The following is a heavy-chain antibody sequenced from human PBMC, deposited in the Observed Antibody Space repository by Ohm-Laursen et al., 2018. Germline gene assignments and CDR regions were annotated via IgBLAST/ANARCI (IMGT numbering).Heavy chain of an antibody. D-gene: IGHD6-13*01. Sequence: SLRLSCAASGFTFSDYAMIWVRQAPGKGLEWVSSIRSGGAYIYYADSVKGRFTISRDNAKNSLYLQMNSLRAEDTAVYYCATADSSSWYYFDYWGQGTLVTVSS. CDR1: GFTFSDYA. CDR3: ATADSSSWYYFDY. J-gene: IGHJ4*02. V-gene: IGHV3-21*01. CDR2: IRSGGAYI.